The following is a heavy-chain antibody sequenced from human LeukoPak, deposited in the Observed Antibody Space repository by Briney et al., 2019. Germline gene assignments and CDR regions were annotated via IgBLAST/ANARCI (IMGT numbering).Heavy chain of an antibody. CDR2: IRSKAYGGTT. J-gene: IGHJ4*02. D-gene: IGHD1-26*01. V-gene: IGHV3-49*04. Sequence: GGSLRLSCTASGFTFGDYALSSVRQAPGKGLEWVGFIRSKAYGGTTEYAASVKGRFTISRDDSKSIAYLQMNSLKTEDTAVYYCTSGVGATGRLLSSFDYWGQGTLVTVSS. CDR3: TSGVGATGRLLSSFDY. CDR1: GFTFGDYA.